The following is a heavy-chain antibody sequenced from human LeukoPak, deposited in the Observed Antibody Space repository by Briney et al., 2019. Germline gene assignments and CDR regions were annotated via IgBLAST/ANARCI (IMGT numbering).Heavy chain of an antibody. Sequence: GGSLRLSCAASGFTFSYCSIYWVRQAPGTGLEYVSAISSNGDTTHYARSVKGRFTISRDNSKNTLYLQMNSLRADDTAEYYCAKTGCSGGSCARGAFDIWGQGTMVTVSS. V-gene: IGHV3-64*01. CDR2: ISSNGDTT. CDR3: AKTGCSGGSCARGAFDI. CDR1: GFTFSYCS. J-gene: IGHJ3*02. D-gene: IGHD2-15*01.